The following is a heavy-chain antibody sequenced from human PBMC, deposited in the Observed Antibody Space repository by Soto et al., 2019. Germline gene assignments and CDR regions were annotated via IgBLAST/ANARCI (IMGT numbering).Heavy chain of an antibody. J-gene: IGHJ6*02. CDR3: ASGAYDFWSGYGVYYYYGMDV. CDR2: IYYSGST. Sequence: SETLSLTCTVSGGSVSSGSYYWSWIRQPPGKGLEWIGYIYYSGSTNYNPSLKSRVTISVDTSKNQFSLKLSSVTAADTAVYYCASGAYDFWSGYGVYYYYGMDVWGQGTTVTVSS. V-gene: IGHV4-61*01. D-gene: IGHD3-3*01. CDR1: GGSVSSGSYY.